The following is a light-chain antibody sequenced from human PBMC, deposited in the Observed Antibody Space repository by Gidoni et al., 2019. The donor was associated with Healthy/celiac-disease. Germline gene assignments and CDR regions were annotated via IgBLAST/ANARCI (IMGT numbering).Light chain of an antibody. CDR2: AAS. V-gene: IGKV1-39*01. J-gene: IGKJ2*01. Sequence: DIQMTQSPSSLSASAGDRVTITCRASQSISSKLNWYQQKPGKALKLLIYAASSLKSGGPSRFSGSGSGTDFTLTISSLQPEDFATYYCQQSYSTPRTFXQXTKLEIK. CDR1: QSISSK. CDR3: QQSYSTPRT.